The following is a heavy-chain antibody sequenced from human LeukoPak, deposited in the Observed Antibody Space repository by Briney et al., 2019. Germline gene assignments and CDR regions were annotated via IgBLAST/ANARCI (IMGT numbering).Heavy chain of an antibody. CDR2: IGPSGSTM. J-gene: IGHJ4*02. CDR3: ARDPRGPDY. CDR1: GFTFSSYE. Sequence: GGSLRLSCAASGFTFSSYEMNWVRQAPGKGLEWISFIGPSGSTMYYVDSVKGRFIISRDNAKDSLYLQMNSLRVEDTAVYYCARDPRGPDYWGQGTLVTVSS. V-gene: IGHV3-48*03.